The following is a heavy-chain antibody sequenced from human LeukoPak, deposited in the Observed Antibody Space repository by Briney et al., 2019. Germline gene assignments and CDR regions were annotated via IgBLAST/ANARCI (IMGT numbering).Heavy chain of an antibody. D-gene: IGHD5-12*01. Sequence: GGSLRLSCAASGFTFSSYSMNWVRQAPGKGLEWVSSISSSSSYIYYADSVKGRFTISRDNAKNSLYLQMNSLRAEDTAVYYCARDSRGMWLRLIRYYYYCYMDVWGKGTTVTVSS. CDR1: GFTFSSYS. CDR2: ISSSSSYI. J-gene: IGHJ6*03. CDR3: ARDSRGMWLRLIRYYYYCYMDV. V-gene: IGHV3-21*01.